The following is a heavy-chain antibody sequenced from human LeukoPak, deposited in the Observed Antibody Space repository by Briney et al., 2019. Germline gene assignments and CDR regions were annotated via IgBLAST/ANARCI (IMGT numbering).Heavy chain of an antibody. D-gene: IGHD3-22*01. CDR2: INPSGGST. CDR3: ARDSERVGDSGYYPNWFDP. J-gene: IGHJ5*02. Sequence: ASVKVSCKASGYTFTGYYMHWVRQAPGQGLEWMGIINPSGGSTSYAQKFQGRVTMTRDTSTSTVYMELSSLRSEDTAVYYCARDSERVGDSGYYPNWFDPWGQGTLVTVSS. V-gene: IGHV1-46*01. CDR1: GYTFTGYY.